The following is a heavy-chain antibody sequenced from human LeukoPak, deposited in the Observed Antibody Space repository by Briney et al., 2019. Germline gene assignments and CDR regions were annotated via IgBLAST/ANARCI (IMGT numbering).Heavy chain of an antibody. J-gene: IGHJ3*02. D-gene: IGHD6-19*01. V-gene: IGHV3-23*01. CDR1: GFTFSSYA. CDR2: ISGSGGST. Sequence: GGSLRLSCAASGFTFSSYAMSWVRQAPGKGVEWVSAISGSGGSTYYADSVKGGFTISRDNSKNTLYLQMNSLRPEDTAVYYCAKXYSSGWYDAFDIWGQGTMVTVSS. CDR3: AKXYSSGWYDAFDI.